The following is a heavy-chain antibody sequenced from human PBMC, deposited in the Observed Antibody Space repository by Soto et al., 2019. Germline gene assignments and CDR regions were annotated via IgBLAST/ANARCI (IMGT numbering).Heavy chain of an antibody. CDR2: IIPIFGTA. Sequence: QVQLVQSGAEVKKPGSSVKVSCKASGGTFSSYAISWVRQAPGQGLEWMGGIIPIFGTANYAQKFQGRVTITADKATSTDYMELSSRRSEDTAVYYCARGPSDSCGYSREFAYWGQGTLVTVSS. CDR3: ARGPSDSCGYSREFAY. CDR1: GGTFSSYA. J-gene: IGHJ4*02. V-gene: IGHV1-69*06. D-gene: IGHD3-22*01.